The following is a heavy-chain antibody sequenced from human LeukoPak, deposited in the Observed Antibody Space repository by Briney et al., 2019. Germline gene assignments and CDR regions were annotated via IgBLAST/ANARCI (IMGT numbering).Heavy chain of an antibody. Sequence: AGGSLRRSCAASGFTFSSYAMSWVRQAPGKGLEWVAVISYDGSNKYYADSVKGRFTISRDNSKNTLYLQMNSLRAEDTAVYYCAKGVSQLGYSSQDYWGQGTLVTVSS. J-gene: IGHJ4*02. CDR2: ISYDGSNK. CDR1: GFTFSSYA. V-gene: IGHV3-30*18. D-gene: IGHD5-18*01. CDR3: AKGVSQLGYSSQDY.